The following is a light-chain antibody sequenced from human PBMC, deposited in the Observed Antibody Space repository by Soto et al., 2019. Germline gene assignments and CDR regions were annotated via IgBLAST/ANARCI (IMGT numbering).Light chain of an antibody. CDR1: QSLSSW. Sequence: DIQVTQSPSTLSASVGDRVTITCRASQSLSSWLAWYQQKPGKAPQLLIYKASRLESGVPSRFSGSGSWTEFTLTISSLQPDDFATYYCQQYNSYWTFGQGTKVEIK. V-gene: IGKV1-5*03. CDR2: KAS. J-gene: IGKJ1*01. CDR3: QQYNSYWT.